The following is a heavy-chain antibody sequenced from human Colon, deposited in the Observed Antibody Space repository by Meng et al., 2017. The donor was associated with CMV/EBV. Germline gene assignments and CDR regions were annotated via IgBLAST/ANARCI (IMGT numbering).Heavy chain of an antibody. CDR3: ARIHYDSWSGYYRDY. D-gene: IGHD3-3*01. J-gene: IGHJ4*02. CDR2: TSSSGSFI. Sequence: GESLKISCAASGFTFNSYTMNWVRQGPGKGLEWVASTSSSGSFIYYADSVKSRFTISRDNVRNSLYLQMNSLRDEDTAVYYCARIHYDSWSGYYRDYWGQGALVTVSS. CDR1: GFTFNSYT. V-gene: IGHV3-21*01.